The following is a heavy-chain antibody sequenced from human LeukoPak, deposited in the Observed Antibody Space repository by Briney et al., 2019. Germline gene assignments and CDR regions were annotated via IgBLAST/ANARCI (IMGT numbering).Heavy chain of an antibody. J-gene: IGHJ6*02. CDR2: ISASITII. Sequence: GGSLRLSCAASGFTFSDYSMNWVRQAPGKGLEWVSYISASITIIKYADSMKGRLTISRDNAKNSLYLQMNSLRTEDTALYYCAKDRNYYGSGIPYYYCGMDVWGQGTTVTVSS. D-gene: IGHD3-10*01. V-gene: IGHV3-48*01. CDR3: AKDRNYYGSGIPYYYCGMDV. CDR1: GFTFSDYS.